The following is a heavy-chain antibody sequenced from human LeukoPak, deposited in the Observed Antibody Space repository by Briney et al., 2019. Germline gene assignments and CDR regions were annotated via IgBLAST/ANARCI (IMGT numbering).Heavy chain of an antibody. Sequence: GRSLRLSCAPSAFTFSSYSMNWVRQAPGEWLEWDSYISSSISTIFYANSVKGRFTISRDNAKNSLYLQMNSRRAEDTAVYYCARFYDYGDIHYYMDVWGKGTTVTVSS. D-gene: IGHD4-17*01. V-gene: IGHV3-48*01. CDR1: AFTFSSYS. CDR3: ARFYDYGDIHYYMDV. CDR2: ISSSISTI. J-gene: IGHJ6*03.